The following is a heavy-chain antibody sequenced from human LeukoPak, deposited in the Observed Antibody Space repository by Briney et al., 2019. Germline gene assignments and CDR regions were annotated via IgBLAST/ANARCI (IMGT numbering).Heavy chain of an antibody. CDR1: GDSVSRNNIA. J-gene: IGHJ4*02. CDR2: TYYKSQWYY. D-gene: IGHD2-2*01. V-gene: IGHV6-1*01. CDR3: ARGRDVVVVPAADFDY. Sequence: SQTLSLTCAISGDSVSRNNIAWNWIRQSPSRGLEWLGRTYYKSQWYYDYAHSVRSRITINPDTSKNQFSLQLNSVSPEDTAVYYCARGRDVVVVPAADFDYWGQGILVTVSS.